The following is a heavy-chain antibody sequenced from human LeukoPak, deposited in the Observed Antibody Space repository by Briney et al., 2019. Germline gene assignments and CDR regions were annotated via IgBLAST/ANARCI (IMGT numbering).Heavy chain of an antibody. Sequence: SETLSLTCAVYGGSFSGFYWSWIRQPPGKGLEWIGEINHSGSTNYNPSLKSRVTISVDTSKNQFSLKLSSVTAADTAVYYCARGSIVVVPAALNWFDPWGQGTLVTVSS. CDR3: ARGSIVVVPAALNWFDP. CDR2: INHSGST. CDR1: GGSFSGFY. D-gene: IGHD2-2*01. J-gene: IGHJ5*02. V-gene: IGHV4-34*01.